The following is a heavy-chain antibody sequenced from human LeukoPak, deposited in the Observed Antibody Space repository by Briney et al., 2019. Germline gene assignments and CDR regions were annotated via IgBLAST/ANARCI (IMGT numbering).Heavy chain of an antibody. Sequence: ASVKVSCKASGGTFSSYAISCVRQAPGQGVEWMGGIIPIFGTANYAQKCQARVTITADESTSTAYMELSSLRSEDTAVYYCARSSRYYDSSGLQAYYFDYWGQGTLVTVSS. CDR3: ARSSRYYDSSGLQAYYFDY. CDR1: GGTFSSYA. J-gene: IGHJ4*02. D-gene: IGHD3-22*01. V-gene: IGHV1-69*13. CDR2: IIPIFGTA.